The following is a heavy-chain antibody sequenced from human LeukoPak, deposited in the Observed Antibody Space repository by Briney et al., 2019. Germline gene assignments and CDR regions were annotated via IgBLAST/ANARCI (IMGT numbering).Heavy chain of an antibody. V-gene: IGHV1-18*01. J-gene: IGHJ6*02. Sequence: GASVKVSCKASGYTFTSYGISWVRQAPGQGLEWMGWISAYNGNTNYAQKFQGRVTITRDTSASTAYMELSSLRSEDTAVYYCARPLKGKIFGVVKIYYYGMDVWGQGTTVAVSS. CDR3: ARPLKGKIFGVVKIYYYGMDV. CDR1: GYTFTSYG. D-gene: IGHD3-3*01. CDR2: ISAYNGNT.